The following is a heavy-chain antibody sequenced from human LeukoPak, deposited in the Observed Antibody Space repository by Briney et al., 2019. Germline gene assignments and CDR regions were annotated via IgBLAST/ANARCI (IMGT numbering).Heavy chain of an antibody. V-gene: IGHV3-23*01. CDR3: AKRDSAGLYYFVN. CDR2: IGRSVGAT. D-gene: IGHD5-18*01. Sequence: PGGSLRLSCAASGFTFSSYAMSWVRQAPGKELEWVSSIGRSVGATYYADSVKGRCAISRDNSKNTLYLQMNSLRAEDTAVYYCAKRDSAGLYYFVNWGQGTLVTVSS. J-gene: IGHJ4*02. CDR1: GFTFSSYA.